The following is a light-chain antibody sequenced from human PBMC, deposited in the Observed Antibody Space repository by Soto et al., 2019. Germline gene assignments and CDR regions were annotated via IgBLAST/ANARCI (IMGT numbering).Light chain of an antibody. Sequence: IQKTQSPSTLSASVGDRFTITCRASQSISSWLAWYQQKPGKAPKLLIYDASSLESGVPSRFSGGGSGTEFTLTISSLQPDDFATYYCQQYNSYSSFGQGTKVDI. CDR3: QQYNSYSS. J-gene: IGKJ1*01. V-gene: IGKV1-5*01. CDR2: DAS. CDR1: QSISSW.